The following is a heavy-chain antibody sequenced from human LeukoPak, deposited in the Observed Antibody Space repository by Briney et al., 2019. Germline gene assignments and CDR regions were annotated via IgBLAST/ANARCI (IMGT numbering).Heavy chain of an antibody. V-gene: IGHV3-21*01. Sequence: PGGSLRLSCAASGFTFSSYNMNWVRQAPGKGLEWVSSITSSSTYIYYADSVRGRFTISRDNAKNSLYLQMNSLRAEDTAVYFCARDPYSGNYGAYYYYYMDVWGKGTRSPSP. J-gene: IGHJ6*03. CDR3: ARDPYSGNYGAYYYYYMDV. CDR1: GFTFSSYN. D-gene: IGHD1-26*01. CDR2: ITSSSTYI.